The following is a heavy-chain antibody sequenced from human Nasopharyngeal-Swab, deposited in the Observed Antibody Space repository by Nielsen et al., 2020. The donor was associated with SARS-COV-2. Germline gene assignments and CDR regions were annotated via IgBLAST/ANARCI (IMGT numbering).Heavy chain of an antibody. CDR3: ATPDSNAYYLAFDF. Sequence: VRKAPGKGLEWVSTVSGSGDSTYYADSVKGRFTISRDNSKSTLYLQMNSLRVEDTAVYYCATPDSNAYYLAFDFWGQGTLVTVSS. V-gene: IGHV3-23*01. J-gene: IGHJ4*02. D-gene: IGHD3-22*01. CDR2: VSGSGDST.